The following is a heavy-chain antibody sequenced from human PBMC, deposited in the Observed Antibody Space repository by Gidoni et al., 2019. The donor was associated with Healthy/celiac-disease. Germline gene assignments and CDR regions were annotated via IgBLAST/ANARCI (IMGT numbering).Heavy chain of an antibody. D-gene: IGHD6-19*01. Sequence: QVQLVESGGGVVQPGRSLRLSCAASGFPFSSYAMHWVRQAPGKGLEWVAVISYDGSNKYYADSVKGRFTISRDNSKNTLYLQMNSLRAEDTAVYYCARSIAVAGAFDYWGQGTLVTVSS. CDR3: ARSIAVAGAFDY. V-gene: IGHV3-30-3*01. CDR2: ISYDGSNK. CDR1: GFPFSSYA. J-gene: IGHJ4*02.